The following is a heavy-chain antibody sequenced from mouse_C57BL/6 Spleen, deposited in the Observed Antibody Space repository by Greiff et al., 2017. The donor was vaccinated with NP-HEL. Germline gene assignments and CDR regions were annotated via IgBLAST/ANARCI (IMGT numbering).Heavy chain of an antibody. Sequence: EVQLVESGPGLVKPSQSLSLTCSVTGYSITSGYYWNWIRQFPGNKLEWMGYISYDGSNNYNPSLKNRISITRDTSKNQFFLKLNSVTTEDTATYYCARDRGANWDFDYWGQGTTLTVSS. CDR3: ARDRGANWDFDY. CDR2: ISYDGSN. J-gene: IGHJ2*01. D-gene: IGHD4-1*01. CDR1: GYSITSGYY. V-gene: IGHV3-6*01.